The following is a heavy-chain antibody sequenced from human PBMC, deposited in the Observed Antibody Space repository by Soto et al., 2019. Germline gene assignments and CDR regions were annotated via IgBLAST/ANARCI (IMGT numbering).Heavy chain of an antibody. J-gene: IGHJ6*02. CDR3: TRDGSPCALDV. Sequence: EVQLVESGGGLVQPGGSLRLSCAASGFSFSTYWMSWVRQAPGKGLEWVANIKTDGSEKYYMDSVRGRFTTSRDNARNFVYLQMNSLRGADTAVYYCTRDGSPCALDVVGLGTSVTVSS. CDR2: IKTDGSEK. V-gene: IGHV3-7*03. CDR1: GFSFSTYW.